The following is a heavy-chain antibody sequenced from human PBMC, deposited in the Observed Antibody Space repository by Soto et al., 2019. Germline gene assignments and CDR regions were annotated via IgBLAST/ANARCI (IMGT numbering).Heavy chain of an antibody. V-gene: IGHV1-46*03. J-gene: IGHJ5*02. D-gene: IGHD6-13*01. CDR3: ARDSSSWDP. Sequence: VSVNVSCKASGYGLTGYYVRWVRQAPGQGLEWMGIINPSGGSTSYAQKFQGRVTMTRDTSTSTVYMELSSLRSEDTAVYYCARDSSSWDPWGQGTQVTVSS. CDR1: GYGLTGYY. CDR2: INPSGGST.